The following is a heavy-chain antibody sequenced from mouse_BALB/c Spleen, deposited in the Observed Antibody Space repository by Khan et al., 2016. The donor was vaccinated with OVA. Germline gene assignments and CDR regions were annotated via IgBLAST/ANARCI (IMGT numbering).Heavy chain of an antibody. Sequence: QVQLQQSGAELVKAGASVKMSCKASGYTFTSYWMHWVQQRLGQGLEWFAETNPTNGRTYYHEKLKSKATLTVDKSSSTAYMLRSGTTFEDSAVYYCARIKKIVATYFDYWGQGTTLTVSS. D-gene: IGHD1-1*01. J-gene: IGHJ2*01. CDR3: ARIKKIVATYFDY. V-gene: IGHV1S81*02. CDR2: TNPTNGRT. CDR1: GYTFTSYW.